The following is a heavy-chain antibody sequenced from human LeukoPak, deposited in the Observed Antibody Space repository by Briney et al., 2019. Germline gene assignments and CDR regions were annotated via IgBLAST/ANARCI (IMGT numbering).Heavy chain of an antibody. Sequence: PGGSLRLSCAASGFTFSSYSMNWVRQAPGKGLEWVSGISGSGVSTYYADSVKGRFSISRDNAKNSLYLQMNSLRAEDTAVYYCASVGYSSSWTRNYYYYYMDVWGKGTTVTVSS. CDR3: ASVGYSSSWTRNYYYYYMDV. V-gene: IGHV3-21*01. CDR1: GFTFSSYS. D-gene: IGHD6-13*01. CDR2: ISGSGVST. J-gene: IGHJ6*03.